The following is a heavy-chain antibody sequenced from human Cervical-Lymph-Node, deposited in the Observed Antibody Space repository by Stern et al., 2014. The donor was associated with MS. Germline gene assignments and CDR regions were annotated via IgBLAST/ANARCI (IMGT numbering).Heavy chain of an antibody. V-gene: IGHV1-69*01. Sequence: QVQLVQSGAEVKKPGSSVKVSCKASGGTFSSYAISWVRQAPGQGLEWMGGIIPIFGTANYAQKFQGRVTITADESTSTAYMELSSLRSEDTAVYYCAREGTAASDYYYYGMDVWGQGTTVTVSS. J-gene: IGHJ6*02. CDR3: AREGTAASDYYYYGMDV. CDR2: IIPIFGTA. CDR1: GGTFSSYA. D-gene: IGHD6-13*01.